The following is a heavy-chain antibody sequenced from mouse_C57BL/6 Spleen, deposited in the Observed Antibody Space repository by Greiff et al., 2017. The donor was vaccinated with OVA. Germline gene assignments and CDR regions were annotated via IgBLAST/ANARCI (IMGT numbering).Heavy chain of an antibody. CDR1: GYTFTSYW. CDR2: IYPGSGST. Sequence: QVQLKQPGAELVKPGASVKMSCKASGYTFTSYWLTWVKQRPGQGLEWIGDIYPGSGSTNYNEKFKSKATLTVDTSSSTAYMQLSSLTSEDSAVYYCARWYDYDRYFDVWGTGTTVTVSS. J-gene: IGHJ1*03. V-gene: IGHV1-55*01. CDR3: ARWYDYDRYFDV. D-gene: IGHD2-4*01.